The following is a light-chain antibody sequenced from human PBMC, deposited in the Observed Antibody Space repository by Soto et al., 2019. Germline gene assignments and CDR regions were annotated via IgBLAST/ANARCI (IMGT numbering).Light chain of an antibody. CDR3: QQYRT. V-gene: IGKV3-20*01. CDR1: QSVSSSS. J-gene: IGKJ1*01. Sequence: TNSAVALSLSPGERATLSCRASQSVSSSSLAWYQQNPGQAPRLLIYEASSRATGIPDRFSGSGSGTDFTLIMSRLEPEDCGVYYCQQYRTFGQGTKVDIK. CDR2: EAS.